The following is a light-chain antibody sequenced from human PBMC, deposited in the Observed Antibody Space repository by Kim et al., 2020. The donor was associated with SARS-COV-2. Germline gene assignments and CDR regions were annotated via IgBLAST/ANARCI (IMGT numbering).Light chain of an antibody. CDR3: QSYDSNLRGAV. CDR2: SND. Sequence: QRVTISCYETGSNIGSDYVVHWYHQLPGAAPKVVIYSNDKRPSGVPDRFSGSQSGPSASLAITGLQPDDEGYYYCQSYDSNLRGAVFGGGTRLTVL. CDR1: GSNIGSDYV. J-gene: IGLJ3*02. V-gene: IGLV1-40*01.